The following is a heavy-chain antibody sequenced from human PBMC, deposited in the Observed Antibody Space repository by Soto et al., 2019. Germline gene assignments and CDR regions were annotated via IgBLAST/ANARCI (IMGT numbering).Heavy chain of an antibody. Sequence: ASVKVSCKASGYTFTSYAMHWVRQAPGQRLEWMGWINAGNGNTKYSQKFQGRVTITRDTSASTAYMELSSLRSEDTAVYYCARELSSGYYSAWFDPWGQGTLVPVSS. V-gene: IGHV1-3*01. D-gene: IGHD3-22*01. CDR2: INAGNGNT. CDR1: GYTFTSYA. J-gene: IGHJ5*02. CDR3: ARELSSGYYSAWFDP.